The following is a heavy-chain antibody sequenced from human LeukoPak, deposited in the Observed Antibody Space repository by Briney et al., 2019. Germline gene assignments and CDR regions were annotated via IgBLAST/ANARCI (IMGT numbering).Heavy chain of an antibody. Sequence: SGGSLRLSCAASGFTFSSYWMSWVRQAPGKGLEWVANIEQDGSEKYYVDSVKGRFTISRDNAKNSLYLQMNSLRAEDTAVYYCATPYFDWLSAPLHFDYWGQGTLVTVSS. CDR3: ATPYFDWLSAPLHFDY. D-gene: IGHD3-9*01. J-gene: IGHJ4*02. CDR1: GFTFSSYW. CDR2: IEQDGSEK. V-gene: IGHV3-7*01.